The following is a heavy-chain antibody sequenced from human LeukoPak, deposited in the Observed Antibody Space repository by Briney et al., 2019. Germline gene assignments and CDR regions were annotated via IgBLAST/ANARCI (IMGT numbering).Heavy chain of an antibody. CDR3: ARDRFESKGRYYDFWSGNPHSDY. D-gene: IGHD3-3*01. J-gene: IGHJ4*02. Sequence: ASVKVSCKASGYTFTGYYMHWVRQAPGQGLEWMGRINPNSGGTNYAQKFQGRVTMTRDTSTSTVYMELSSLRSEDTAVYYCARDRFESKGRYYDFWSGNPHSDYWGQGTLVTVSS. V-gene: IGHV1-2*06. CDR2: INPNSGGT. CDR1: GYTFTGYY.